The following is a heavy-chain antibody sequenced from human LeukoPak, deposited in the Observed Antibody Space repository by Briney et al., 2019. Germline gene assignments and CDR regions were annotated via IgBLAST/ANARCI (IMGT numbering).Heavy chain of an antibody. CDR1: GYTFTSYD. CDR2: MNPNSGNT. CDR3: ARGLVVPAAIGGYYYGMDV. D-gene: IGHD2-2*02. Sequence: EASVKVSCKASGYTFTSYDINWVRQAAGQGLEWMGWMNPNSGNTDYAQKFEGRVTMTRNTSIRTAYMEVSSLRSEDTAVYYCARGLVVPAAIGGYYYGMDVWGQGTTVTVSS. V-gene: IGHV1-8*01. J-gene: IGHJ6*02.